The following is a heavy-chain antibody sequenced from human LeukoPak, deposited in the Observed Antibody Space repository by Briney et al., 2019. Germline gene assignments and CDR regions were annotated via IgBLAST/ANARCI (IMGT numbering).Heavy chain of an antibody. V-gene: IGHV4-30-2*01. J-gene: IGHJ4*02. CDR1: GASVTSGGFY. Sequence: PSETLSLACTVSGASVTSGGFYWSWIRQPPGKGLEWLGYIHQSGDTYPNPSLKSRATVSMDTSTNQFSLNLRFVTAADTAVYYCARLKAADPQLDWWGQGTLVTVSS. CDR2: IHQSGDT. CDR3: ARLKAADPQLDW. D-gene: IGHD6-13*01.